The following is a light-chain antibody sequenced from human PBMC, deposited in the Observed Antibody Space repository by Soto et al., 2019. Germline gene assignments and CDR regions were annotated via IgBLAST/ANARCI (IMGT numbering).Light chain of an antibody. CDR3: SSHTSSNTLL. CDR2: EVT. CDR1: SSDVGYNY. Sequence: QSALTQPASVSGSPGQSITISCTGTSSDVGYNYVSWYQQHPGKAPKVMIYEVTNRPSGVSNRFSGSKSGNTASLTISGLQADDEADYYCSSHTSSNTLLFGGGTKVTVL. V-gene: IGLV2-14*01. J-gene: IGLJ3*02.